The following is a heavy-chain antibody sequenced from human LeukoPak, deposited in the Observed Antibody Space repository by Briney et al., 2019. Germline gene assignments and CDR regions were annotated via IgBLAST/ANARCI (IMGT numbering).Heavy chain of an antibody. CDR1: GFTFSSYS. CDR2: IKSKSDGGTT. Sequence: GGSLRLSCAASGFTFSSYSMNWVRQAPGKGLEWVGRIKSKSDGGTTHYATPVKGRFTISRDDSKNTLYLQMNSLKTEDTALYYCSTDPPRYCSSTSCYLGYWGQGTLVTVSS. J-gene: IGHJ4*02. V-gene: IGHV3-15*01. CDR3: STDPPRYCSSTSCYLGY. D-gene: IGHD2-2*01.